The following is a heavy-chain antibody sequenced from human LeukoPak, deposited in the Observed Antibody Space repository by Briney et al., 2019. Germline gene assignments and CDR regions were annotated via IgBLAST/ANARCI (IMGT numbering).Heavy chain of an antibody. CDR3: AALRSGSYFLDY. Sequence: PSETLSLTCTVSGGSISSYYWSWIRQPPGKGLEWIGYIYYSGSTNYNPSLKSRVTISVDTSKNQFSLKLSSVTAADTAVYYCAALRSGSYFLDYWGQGTLVTVSS. J-gene: IGHJ4*02. CDR1: GGSISSYY. CDR2: IYYSGST. D-gene: IGHD1-26*01. V-gene: IGHV4-59*08.